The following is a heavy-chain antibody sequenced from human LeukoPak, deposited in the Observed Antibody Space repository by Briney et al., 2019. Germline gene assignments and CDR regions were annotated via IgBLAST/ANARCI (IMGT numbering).Heavy chain of an antibody. CDR3: ARREVGRYGLKY. J-gene: IGHJ4*02. D-gene: IGHD1-14*01. Sequence: SETLSLTCAVYGGSFSGYYWSWIRQPPGKGLEWIGEINHSGSTNYNPSLKSRVTISVDTSKNQFSLKLSSVTAADTAVYYCARREVGRYGLKYWGQGTLVTVSS. CDR2: INHSGST. V-gene: IGHV4-34*01. CDR1: GGSFSGYY.